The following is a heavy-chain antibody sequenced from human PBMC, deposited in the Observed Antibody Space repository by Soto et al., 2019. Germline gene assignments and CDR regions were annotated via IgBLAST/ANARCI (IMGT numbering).Heavy chain of an antibody. D-gene: IGHD5-18*01. Sequence: SVKVSCKASGGTFSSYAISWVRQAPGQGLEWMGGIIPIFGTANYAQKFQGRVTITADKSTSTAYMELSRLRSEDTAVYYCARDGYSYGYESNWFDPWGQGTLVTVSS. V-gene: IGHV1-69*06. CDR1: GGTFSSYA. CDR2: IIPIFGTA. J-gene: IGHJ5*02. CDR3: ARDGYSYGYESNWFDP.